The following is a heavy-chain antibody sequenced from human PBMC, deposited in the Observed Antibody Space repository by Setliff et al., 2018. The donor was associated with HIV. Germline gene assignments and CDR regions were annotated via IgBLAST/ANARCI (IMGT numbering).Heavy chain of an antibody. CDR2: IYHSGST. V-gene: IGHV4-38-2*01. CDR1: GYSISSGFY. CDR3: ARGGTSSNWFGP. Sequence: SETLSLTCAVSGYSISSGFYWGWIRQPPGKGLEWIGSIYHSGSTYYNPSLRSRVTISVDTSKNQFSLKLTSVTAADTAVYYCARGGTSSNWFGPWGQGTLVTVSS. D-gene: IGHD2-2*01. J-gene: IGHJ5*02.